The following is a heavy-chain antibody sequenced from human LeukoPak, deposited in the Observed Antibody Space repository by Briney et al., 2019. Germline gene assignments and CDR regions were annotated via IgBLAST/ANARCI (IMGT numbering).Heavy chain of an antibody. J-gene: IGHJ4*02. CDR2: IKKDGSEK. V-gene: IGHV3-7*03. CDR1: GFTFSSYW. D-gene: IGHD6-13*01. CDR3: AKHIGAGVTEDY. Sequence: SGGSLRLSCAASGFTFSSYWMSWVRQAPGKGLEWVANIKKDGSEKYYVDSVKGRFTISRDNAKTSLYLQMNSLRAEDTAVYYCAKHIGAGVTEDYWGQGTLVTVSS.